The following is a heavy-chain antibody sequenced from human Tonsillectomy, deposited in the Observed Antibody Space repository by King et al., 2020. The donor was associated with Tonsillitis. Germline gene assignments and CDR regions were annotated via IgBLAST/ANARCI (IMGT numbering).Heavy chain of an antibody. CDR1: GFTFRNYA. V-gene: IGHV3-30*04. Sequence: VQLVESGGGVVRPGRSLSLSCAASGFTFRNYAMHWVRQAPGKGLEWVAIISYDGTNKFYADSVKGRFTISRDSSKNTLYLQMNSLRADDTAVYYCARDRGSWVLDIDYWGQGTLVTVSS. D-gene: IGHD1-26*01. CDR2: ISYDGTNK. CDR3: ARDRGSWVLDIDY. J-gene: IGHJ4*02.